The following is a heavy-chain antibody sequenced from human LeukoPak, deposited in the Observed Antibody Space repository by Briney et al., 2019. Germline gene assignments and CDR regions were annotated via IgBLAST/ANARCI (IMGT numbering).Heavy chain of an antibody. D-gene: IGHD1-26*01. V-gene: IGHV3-74*03. CDR3: ARGGSGNFYY. J-gene: IGHJ4*02. Sequence: GVFLRLSCTASGCTFRGYWLNWVPQAPGKGLVWVSRIGSDGGSTTYANSVKGRSTISRDNAKNTLYLQMTSLRAEDTAVYYCARGGSGNFYYWGQGTLVTVSS. CDR1: GCTFRGYW. CDR2: IGSDGGST.